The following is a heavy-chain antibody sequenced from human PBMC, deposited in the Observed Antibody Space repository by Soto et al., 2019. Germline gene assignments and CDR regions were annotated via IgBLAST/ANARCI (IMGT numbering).Heavy chain of an antibody. Sequence: QLQLQESGPGLVKPSETLSLTCTVPGGSISTRTYYWAWIRQPPGKGLEWIGNLYYSGNTYYNPSLKSRVTISVDTSKNQFSLKLRSVTAADTALYYCARRNNYDPTAFDIWGQGTMVTVSS. CDR2: LYYSGNT. V-gene: IGHV4-39*01. CDR3: ARRNNYDPTAFDI. D-gene: IGHD3-22*01. J-gene: IGHJ3*02. CDR1: GGSISTRTYY.